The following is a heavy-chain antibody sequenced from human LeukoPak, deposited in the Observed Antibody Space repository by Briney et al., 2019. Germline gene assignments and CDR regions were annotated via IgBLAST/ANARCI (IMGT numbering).Heavy chain of an antibody. D-gene: IGHD5-18*01. CDR2: ISAYNGNT. J-gene: IGHJ6*02. CDR3: AREVDTAMGEDGMDV. CDR1: GYTFTSYG. Sequence: ASVKVSCKASGYTFTSYGISWVRQAPGQGLEWMGWISAYNGNTNYAQKFQGRVTMTRNTSISTAYMELSSLRSEDTAVYYCAREVDTAMGEDGMDVWGQGTTVTVSS. V-gene: IGHV1-18*01.